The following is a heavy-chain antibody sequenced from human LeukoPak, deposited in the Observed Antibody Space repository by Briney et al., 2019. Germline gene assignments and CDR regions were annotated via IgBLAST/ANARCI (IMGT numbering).Heavy chain of an antibody. V-gene: IGHV3-23*01. CDR3: ARDNIGRNAFDI. CDR2: ISGSGGST. J-gene: IGHJ3*02. CDR1: AFTFSTYG. D-gene: IGHD3/OR15-3a*01. Sequence: GGSLTLSCAPSAFTFSTYGISWVRQAPGKWLGWVSSISGSGGSTYYADSVKGRFTISRDNSKTTLYLQMNSMRAAATAVYYCARDNIGRNAFDIWGQGTMVTVSS.